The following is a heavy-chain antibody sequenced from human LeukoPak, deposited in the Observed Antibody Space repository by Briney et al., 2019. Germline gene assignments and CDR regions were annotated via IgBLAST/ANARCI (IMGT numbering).Heavy chain of an antibody. CDR3: ARDRGAWWFDP. V-gene: IGHV1-2*02. Sequence: ASVTVSCKASGYTFTGYSMHWVRQAHGQGLEWMGWINTNSGGTNYAQEFQGRVTMTRDTSISTAYMELSRLRSDDTAVYYCARDRGAWWFDPWGQGTLVTVSS. D-gene: IGHD6-25*01. J-gene: IGHJ5*02. CDR1: GYTFTGYS. CDR2: INTNSGGT.